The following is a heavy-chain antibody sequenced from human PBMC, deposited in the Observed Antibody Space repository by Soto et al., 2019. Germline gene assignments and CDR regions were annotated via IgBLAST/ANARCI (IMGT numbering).Heavy chain of an antibody. Sequence: EVQLVESGGGLVRPGGSLRLSCAGSGFTFSTYSMDWVRQAPGKGLEWISYISGSGGTIYYADSVKGRFTVSRDNAKNSLYLQMSSLRDEDTAVYYCVRDAGSLGYWGQGTLVTVSS. CDR2: ISGSGGTI. CDR3: VRDAGSLGY. J-gene: IGHJ4*02. CDR1: GFTFSTYS. V-gene: IGHV3-48*02.